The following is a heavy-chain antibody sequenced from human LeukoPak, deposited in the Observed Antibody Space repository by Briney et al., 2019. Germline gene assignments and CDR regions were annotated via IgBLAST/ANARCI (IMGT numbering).Heavy chain of an antibody. D-gene: IGHD1-7*01. V-gene: IGHV4-4*07. Sequence: PSETLSLTCAVYGGSFSGYYWSWIRQPAGKGLEWIGRIYTSGSTNYNPSLKSRVTISVDTSKNQFSLKLSSVTAADTAVYYCARDVTGTTSDYWGQGTLVTVSS. CDR2: IYTSGST. CDR3: ARDVTGTTSDY. CDR1: GGSFSGYY. J-gene: IGHJ4*02.